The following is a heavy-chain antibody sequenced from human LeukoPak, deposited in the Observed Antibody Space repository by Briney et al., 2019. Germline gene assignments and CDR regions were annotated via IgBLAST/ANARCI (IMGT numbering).Heavy chain of an antibody. Sequence: GGSLRLSCAASGLTVSSNYMSWVRQAPGKGLEWVSVIYSGGSTYYADSVKGRFTISRDSSKNTLYLQMNSLRAEDTAVYYCARDPDAGYDSSGYYEGYWGQGTLVTVSS. J-gene: IGHJ4*02. CDR2: IYSGGST. V-gene: IGHV3-53*01. CDR1: GLTVSSNY. CDR3: ARDPDAGYDSSGYYEGY. D-gene: IGHD3-22*01.